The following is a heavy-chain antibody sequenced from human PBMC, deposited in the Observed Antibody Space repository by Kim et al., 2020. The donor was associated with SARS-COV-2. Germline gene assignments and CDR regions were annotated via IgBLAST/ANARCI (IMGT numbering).Heavy chain of an antibody. V-gene: IGHV6-1*01. Sequence: SQTLSLTCAISGDSVSSDSAAWSWIRQSPSRGLEWLGRAYYRSKWYHDYAMSVKSRAAIYADSSKNQFFLQLNSVTPEDTAVYYWARGTIPVGSQPRELDYWGQGTLVVVPS. D-gene: IGHD1-1*01. CDR2: AYYRSKWYH. CDR1: GDSVSSDSAA. J-gene: IGHJ4*02. CDR3: ARGTIPVGSQPRELDY.